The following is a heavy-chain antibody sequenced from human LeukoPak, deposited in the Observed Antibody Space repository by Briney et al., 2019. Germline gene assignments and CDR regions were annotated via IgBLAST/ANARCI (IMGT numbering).Heavy chain of an antibody. CDR1: GFIVSSKY. V-gene: IGHV3-23*01. J-gene: IGHJ4*02. CDR2: ISGSGGST. D-gene: IGHD3-3*01. CDR3: AKDQGGITIFGVVSIAYYFDY. Sequence: GGSLRLSFAASGFIVSSKYMSWVRQAPGKGLEWVSAISGSGGSTYYADSVKGRFTISRDNSKNTLYLQMNSLRAEDTAVYYCAKDQGGITIFGVVSIAYYFDYWGQGTLVTVSS.